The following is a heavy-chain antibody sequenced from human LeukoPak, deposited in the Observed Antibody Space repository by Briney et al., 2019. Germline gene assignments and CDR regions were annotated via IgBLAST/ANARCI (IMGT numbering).Heavy chain of an antibody. CDR3: AKEGCSGGSCYHDAFDI. CDR2: IRYDGSNK. J-gene: IGHJ3*02. CDR1: GFTFSSYG. V-gene: IGHV3-30*02. Sequence: GGSLRLSCAASGFTFSSYGMHWVRQAPGKGLEWVAFIRYDGSNKYYADSVKGRFTISRDNSKNTLYLQMNSLRAGDTAVYYCAKEGCSGGSCYHDAFDIWGQGTMVTVSS. D-gene: IGHD2-15*01.